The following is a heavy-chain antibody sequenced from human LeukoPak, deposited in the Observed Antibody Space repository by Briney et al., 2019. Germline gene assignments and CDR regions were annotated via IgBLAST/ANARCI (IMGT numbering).Heavy chain of an antibody. CDR1: GYTLTGYY. Sequence: ASVKVSCKASGYTLTGYYMHWVRQAPGQGLEWMGWINPNSGGTNYAQKFQGRVTMTRDTSISTAYMELSRLRSDDTAVYYCARDLIAGIGQGVLDYWGQGTLVTVSS. V-gene: IGHV1-2*02. D-gene: IGHD6-13*01. CDR2: INPNSGGT. J-gene: IGHJ4*02. CDR3: ARDLIAGIGQGVLDY.